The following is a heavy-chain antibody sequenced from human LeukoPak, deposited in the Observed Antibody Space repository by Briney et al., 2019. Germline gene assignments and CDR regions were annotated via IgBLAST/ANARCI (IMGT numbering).Heavy chain of an antibody. D-gene: IGHD4-23*01. CDR1: GGSISSGDYY. Sequence: SQTLSLTCTVSGGSISSGDYYWSWIRQPPGKGLEWIGYIYYSGSTYYNPSLKSRVTISVDTSKNQFSLKLSSVTAADTAVYYCASSRTGPGSVVTHPFDYWGQGSLVTVSS. J-gene: IGHJ4*02. CDR2: IYYSGST. CDR3: ASSRTGPGSVVTHPFDY. V-gene: IGHV4-30-4*08.